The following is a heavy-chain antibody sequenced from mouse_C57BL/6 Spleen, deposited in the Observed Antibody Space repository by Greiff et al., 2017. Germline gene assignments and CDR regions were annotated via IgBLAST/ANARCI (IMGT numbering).Heavy chain of an antibody. J-gene: IGHJ4*01. CDR3: TRGAYYYYGSMDY. CDR2: IDPETGGT. V-gene: IGHV1-15*01. D-gene: IGHD1-1*01. Sequence: VQVVESGAELVRPGASVTLSCKASGYTFTDYEMHWVKQTPVHGLEWIGAIDPETGGTAYNQKFKGKAILTADKASSTAYMELRSLTSEDSAVYYCTRGAYYYYGSMDYWGQGTSVTVSS. CDR1: GYTFTDYE.